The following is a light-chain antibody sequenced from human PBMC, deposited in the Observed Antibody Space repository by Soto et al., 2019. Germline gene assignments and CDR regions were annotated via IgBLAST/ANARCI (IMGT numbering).Light chain of an antibody. CDR1: QSISNH. J-gene: IGKJ1*01. V-gene: IGKV1-39*01. CDR2: AAS. Sequence: DIQMTQSPSSLSASVEDRVIITCRASQSISNHLNWYQQKPGKAPKLLIFAASSLQSGVPSRFSGSRSGPDFTLTISSLQPEDFATYYCQQHYNLPPWTFGQGTKVEI. CDR3: QQHYNLPPWT.